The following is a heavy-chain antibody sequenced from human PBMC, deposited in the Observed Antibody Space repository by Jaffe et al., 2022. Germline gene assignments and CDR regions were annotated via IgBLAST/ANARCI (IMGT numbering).Heavy chain of an antibody. Sequence: EVQLVQSGAEVKKPGESLKISCKGSGYSFTSYWIGWVRQMPGKGLEWMGIIYPGDSDTRYSPSFQGQVTISADKSISTAYLQWSSLKASDTAMYYCARHRRIAAAGTTENYFDYWGQGTLVTVSS. CDR3: ARHRRIAAAGTTENYFDY. J-gene: IGHJ4*02. V-gene: IGHV5-51*01. D-gene: IGHD6-13*01. CDR2: IYPGDSDT. CDR1: GYSFTSYW.